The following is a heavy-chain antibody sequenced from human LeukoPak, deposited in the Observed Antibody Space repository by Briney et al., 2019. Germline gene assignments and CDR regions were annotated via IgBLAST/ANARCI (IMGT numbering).Heavy chain of an antibody. V-gene: IGHV4-4*09. J-gene: IGHJ6*03. Sequence: WETLSLIRSISGGSLNSYYWSWIRQPPGKGLGWSGYIYTSWSTNYDPSLKSRVTISVDTSKNQFSLKLSSVTAADTAVYYCARHHVGYCSSTSCLSYYYYYMDVWGKGTTVTVSS. CDR2: IYTSWST. D-gene: IGHD2-2*01. CDR1: GGSLNSYY. CDR3: ARHHVGYCSSTSCLSYYYYYMDV.